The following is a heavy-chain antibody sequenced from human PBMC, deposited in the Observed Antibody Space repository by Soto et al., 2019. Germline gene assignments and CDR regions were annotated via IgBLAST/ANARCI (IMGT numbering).Heavy chain of an antibody. CDR2: FYYSGST. CDR3: ARGSSWPDY. CDR1: GGSISSSSYF. V-gene: IGHV4-61*01. Sequence: SETLSLTCTVSGGSISSSSYFWSWVRQPPGKGLEWIGYFYYSGSTKYNPSLKSRVTILEDTSKNQFSLKLNSLTAADTAVYYCARGSSWPDYWGQGTLVTVSS. J-gene: IGHJ4*02. D-gene: IGHD6-13*01.